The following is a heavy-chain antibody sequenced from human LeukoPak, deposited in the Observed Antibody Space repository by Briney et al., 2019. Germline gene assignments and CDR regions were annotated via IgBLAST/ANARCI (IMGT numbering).Heavy chain of an antibody. Sequence: GGSLRLSCAASGFTFRSYDMSWVRQAPGKGLEWVSVISGSGGTTYYADSVKGRFTISRDNSKNTLYLQMNSLRAEDTAVYYCARDKQLIYYYYMDVWGKGTTVTVSS. D-gene: IGHD6-13*01. CDR3: ARDKQLIYYYYMDV. CDR1: GFTFRSYD. CDR2: ISGSGGTT. V-gene: IGHV3-23*01. J-gene: IGHJ6*03.